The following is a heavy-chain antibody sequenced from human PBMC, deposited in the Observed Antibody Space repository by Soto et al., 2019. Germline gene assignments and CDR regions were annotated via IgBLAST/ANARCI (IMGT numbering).Heavy chain of an antibody. CDR2: VHFSGGT. Sequence: QVQLQESVPGLSRPSAPLSLTCSVSGGSVSGGAYQWTWIRQPHGKGLEWIGYVHFSGGTNYNPSLESRVTISIDTSRDQFSLELTYLTAADTAVYFCARDNMATFDYHYYGMDVWGQGTTVTVSS. J-gene: IGHJ6*02. D-gene: IGHD5-12*01. CDR1: GGSVSGGAYQ. CDR3: ARDNMATFDYHYYGMDV. V-gene: IGHV4-61*08.